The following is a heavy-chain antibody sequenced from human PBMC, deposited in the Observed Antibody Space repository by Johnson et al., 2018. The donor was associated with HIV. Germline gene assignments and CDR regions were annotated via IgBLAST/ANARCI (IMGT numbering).Heavy chain of an antibody. CDR2: INWNGGST. J-gene: IGHJ3*02. CDR3: ARDIMADTALDPGFAFDI. CDR1: GFTFDDYG. D-gene: IGHD3-16*01. V-gene: IGHV3-20*04. Sequence: VQLVESGGGLVQPGRSLRLSCAASGFTFDDYGMSWVRQAPGKGLEWVSGINWNGGSTGYADSVKGRFTISRDNAKNSLYLQMNSLRAEDTALYYCARDIMADTALDPGFAFDIWGQGTMVTVSS.